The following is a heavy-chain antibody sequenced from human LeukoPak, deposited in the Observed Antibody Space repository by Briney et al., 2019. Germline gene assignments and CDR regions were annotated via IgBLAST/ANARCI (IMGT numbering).Heavy chain of an antibody. CDR1: GYTLTELS. CDR2: FDPEDGET. D-gene: IGHD5-18*01. V-gene: IGHV1-24*01. CDR3: ATVFPPGQSYGL. J-gene: IGHJ4*02. Sequence: ASVKVSCKVSGYTLTELSMHWVRQAPGKGLVWMGGFDPEDGETIYAQKFQGRVTMTEDTSTDTAYMELSSLRSEDTAVYYCATVFPPGQSYGLWGQGTLVTVSS.